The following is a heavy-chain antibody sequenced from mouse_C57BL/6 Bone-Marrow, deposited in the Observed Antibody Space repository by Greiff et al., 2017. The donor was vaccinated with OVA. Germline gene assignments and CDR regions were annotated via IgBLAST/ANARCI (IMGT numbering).Heavy chain of an antibody. V-gene: IGHV14-4*01. CDR2: IDPENGDT. J-gene: IGHJ2*01. D-gene: IGHD1-1*01. Sequence: EVQLQQSGAELVRPGASVKLSCTASGFNIKDDYMHWVKQRPEQGLEWIGWIDPENGDTEYASKFQGKATITADTSSNTAHLQLSSLTSEDTAVYYCTTGLRLLFDYWGQGTTLTVSS. CDR3: TTGLRLLFDY. CDR1: GFNIKDDY.